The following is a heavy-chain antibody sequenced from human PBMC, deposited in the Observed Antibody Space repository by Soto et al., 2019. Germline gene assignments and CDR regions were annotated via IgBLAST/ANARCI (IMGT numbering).Heavy chain of an antibody. CDR3: ARDQTGFDY. J-gene: IGHJ4*02. CDR2: ITPVLGVE. CDR1: GATFSRDT. Sequence: QVHLVQSGAEVKKPGSSVKVSCKASGATFSRDTLSWVRQAPGQGLEWVGRITPVLGVEIYAQRFQGRVTITTDTSATTVYMEQSSLTSEDMTMYFCARDQTGFDYGGQGTLVTVSS. V-gene: IGHV1-69*08.